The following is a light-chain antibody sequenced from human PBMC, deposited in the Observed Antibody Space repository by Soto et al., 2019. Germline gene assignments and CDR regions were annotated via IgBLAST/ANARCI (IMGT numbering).Light chain of an antibody. J-gene: IGLJ1*01. CDR1: SSDVGSYNL. V-gene: IGLV2-23*02. CDR3: CLYAGSSTPLI. CDR2: EVS. Sequence: QSVLTQPASVSGSPGQSITISCTGTSSDVGSYNLVSWYQQHPGKAPKLMIYEVSKRPSGVSNRFSGSKSGNTASLTISGLQAEDEADYYCCLYAGSSTPLIFGTGTKVT.